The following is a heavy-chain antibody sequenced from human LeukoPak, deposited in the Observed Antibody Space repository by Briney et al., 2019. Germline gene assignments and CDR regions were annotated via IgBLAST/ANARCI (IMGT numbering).Heavy chain of an antibody. CDR1: GYSFSNHW. J-gene: IGHJ4*02. D-gene: IGHD4-23*01. CDR3: ARRARYGSRHVDS. V-gene: IGHV5-51*01. Sequence: GESLKISCKGSGYSFSNHWIGWVRQMPGRGLEWMGIIYPPDSTTYYTTSFKGQVTISVDKSIDTAYLQWGSLKASDSAIYYCARRARYGSRHVDSWGQGTLVTVSS. CDR2: IYPPDSTT.